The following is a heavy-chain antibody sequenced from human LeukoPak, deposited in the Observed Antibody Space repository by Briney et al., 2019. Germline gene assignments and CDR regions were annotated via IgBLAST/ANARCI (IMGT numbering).Heavy chain of an antibody. Sequence: SETLSLTCTVSGGSISSYYWSWIRQPPGKGLEWIAYISDIGSINYNPSLKSRVTISLDTSKNQFSLKLNSVTAADTAVYYCAGHHPRNTVDFWGQGTLVTVSS. J-gene: IGHJ4*02. CDR1: GGSISSYY. D-gene: IGHD2/OR15-2a*01. CDR2: ISDIGSI. V-gene: IGHV4-59*08. CDR3: AGHHPRNTVDF.